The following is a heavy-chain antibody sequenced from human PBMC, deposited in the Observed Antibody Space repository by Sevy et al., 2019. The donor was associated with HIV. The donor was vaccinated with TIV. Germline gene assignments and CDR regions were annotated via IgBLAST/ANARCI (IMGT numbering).Heavy chain of an antibody. Sequence: SETLSLTCAVSGGSISSSAYSWNWIRQPPGKGLEWIGYIFHTESTYYNPSLKSRVTISVDRSKNQFSLKLTSVTAADSAVYYCARDGGTVTTPGYFDYWGQGTLVTVSS. V-gene: IGHV4-30-2*01. CDR3: ARDGGTVTTPGYFDY. CDR2: IFHTEST. J-gene: IGHJ4*02. CDR1: GGSISSSAYS. D-gene: IGHD4-17*01.